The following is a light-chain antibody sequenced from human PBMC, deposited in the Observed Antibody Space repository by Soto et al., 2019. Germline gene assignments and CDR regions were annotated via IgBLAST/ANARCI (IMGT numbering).Light chain of an antibody. CDR1: QSVLYSSNNKNY. CDR3: QQYYSTPLT. CDR2: WAS. V-gene: IGKV4-1*01. J-gene: IGKJ4*01. Sequence: DIVMTQSPDSLAVSLGERATINCKSSQSVLYSSNNKNYLAWYQQKPGQPPKLLIYWASTRESGVPDRFSGSRSGTDFTLTISSLQAEDVAVYYCQQYYSTPLTFGGGTKLEIK.